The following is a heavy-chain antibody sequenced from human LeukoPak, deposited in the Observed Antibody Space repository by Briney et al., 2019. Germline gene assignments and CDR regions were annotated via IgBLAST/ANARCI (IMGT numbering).Heavy chain of an antibody. CDR1: GGSISSSSYY. Sequence: PSETLSLTCAVSGGSISSSSYYWGWIRQPPGKGLEWIGYMHYSGKTYYNASLKSRVTISVDTSKNQYSLKLSSVTAADTADYYCSSLAICSSGWQVEYWGQGTLVPVSS. J-gene: IGHJ4*02. CDR2: MHYSGKT. V-gene: IGHV4-39*01. CDR3: SSLAICSSGWQVEY. D-gene: IGHD6-19*01.